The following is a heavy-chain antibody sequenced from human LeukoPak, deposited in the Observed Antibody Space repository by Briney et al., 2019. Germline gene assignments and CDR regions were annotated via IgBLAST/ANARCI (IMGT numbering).Heavy chain of an antibody. CDR2: ISSSSSSI. V-gene: IGHV3-21*05. J-gene: IGHJ4*02. CDR3: AREGSSGPDY. D-gene: IGHD3-22*01. CDR1: GFTFSIYN. Sequence: PGGSLRLSCTASGFTFSIYNMNWVRQAPGKGLEWVSYISSSSSSIYYADSVKGRFTISRDNAKNSLYLQMNSLRAEDTAVYYCAREGSSGPDYWGQGTLVTVSS.